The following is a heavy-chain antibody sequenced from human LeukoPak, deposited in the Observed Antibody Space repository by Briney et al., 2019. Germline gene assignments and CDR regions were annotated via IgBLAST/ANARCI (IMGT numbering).Heavy chain of an antibody. V-gene: IGHV4-59*01. Sequence: SETLSLTCTVSGGSISGYYWSWIRQPPGKGLEWIGYIYYSGSTNYNPSLKSRVTISVDTSKNQFSLKLSSVTAADTAVYYCARGGIGAFDIWGQGTMVTVSS. D-gene: IGHD3-16*01. CDR2: IYYSGST. CDR1: GGSISGYY. J-gene: IGHJ3*02. CDR3: ARGGIGAFDI.